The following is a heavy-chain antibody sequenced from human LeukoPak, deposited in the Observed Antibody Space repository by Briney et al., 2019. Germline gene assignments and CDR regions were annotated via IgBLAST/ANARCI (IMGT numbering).Heavy chain of an antibody. D-gene: IGHD6-13*01. CDR1: GGSFSGYY. V-gene: IGHV4-34*01. J-gene: IGHJ6*02. CDR3: ARGGLSSSWYRYCYGMDV. CDR2: INHSGST. Sequence: SETLSLTCAVYGGSFSGYYWSWIRQPPGKGLEWIGEINHSGSTNYNPSLKSRVTISVDTSKNQFSLKLSSVTAADTAVYYCARGGLSSSWYRYCYGMDVWGQGTTVTVSS.